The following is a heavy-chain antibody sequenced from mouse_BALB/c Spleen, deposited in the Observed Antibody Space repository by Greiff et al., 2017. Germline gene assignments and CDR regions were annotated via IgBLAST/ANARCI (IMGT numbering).Heavy chain of an antibody. Sequence: EVQLVESGGGLVKPGGSLKLSCAASGFTFSDYYMYWVRQTPEKRLEWVATISDGGSYTYYPDSVKGRFTISRDNAKNNLYLQMSSLKSEDTAMYYCARNWDDWFAYWGQGTLVTVSA. CDR2: ISDGGSYT. D-gene: IGHD4-1*01. CDR3: ARNWDDWFAY. CDR1: GFTFSDYY. J-gene: IGHJ3*01. V-gene: IGHV5-4*02.